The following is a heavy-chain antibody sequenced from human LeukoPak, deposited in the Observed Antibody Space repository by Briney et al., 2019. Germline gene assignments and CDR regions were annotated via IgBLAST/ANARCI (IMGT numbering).Heavy chain of an antibody. V-gene: IGHV4-34*01. Sequence: PSETLSLTCAVYGGSFSGYYWSWIRQPPGKGLEWIGEINHSGSTNYNPSLKSRVTISVDTSKNQFSLKLSSVTAADTAVYYCARGRSYGPFTLYYYYGMDVWGQGTTVTVSS. CDR1: GGSFSGYY. CDR3: ARGRSYGPFTLYYYYGMDV. D-gene: IGHD5-18*01. J-gene: IGHJ6*02. CDR2: INHSGST.